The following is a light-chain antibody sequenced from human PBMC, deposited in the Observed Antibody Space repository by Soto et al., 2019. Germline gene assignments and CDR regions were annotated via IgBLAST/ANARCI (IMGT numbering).Light chain of an antibody. Sequence: DIQMTQSPSTLSASVGDRVTITCRASQSISNWLAWYQQKPGKAPKLLISGASSLESGVPSGFSGSGSGTEFTLTISSLQPDDFATYYCQQYDSYSYTFGQGTKVDIK. CDR3: QQYDSYSYT. J-gene: IGKJ2*01. V-gene: IGKV1-5*01. CDR1: QSISNW. CDR2: GAS.